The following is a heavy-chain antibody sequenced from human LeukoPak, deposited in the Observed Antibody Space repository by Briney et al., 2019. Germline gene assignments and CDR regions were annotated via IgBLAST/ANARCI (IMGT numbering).Heavy chain of an antibody. D-gene: IGHD2-2*02. CDR3: ARDIKDIVVVPAAIWEGGFDY. CDR1: GYTLTSYR. CDR2: ISAYNGNT. J-gene: IGHJ4*02. Sequence: GASVKVSCKASGYTLTSYRISWVRQAPGQGLEWMGWISAYNGNTNYAQKLQGRVTMTTDTSTSTAYMELRSLRSDDTAVYYCARDIKDIVVVPAAIWEGGFDYWGQGTLVTVSS. V-gene: IGHV1-18*01.